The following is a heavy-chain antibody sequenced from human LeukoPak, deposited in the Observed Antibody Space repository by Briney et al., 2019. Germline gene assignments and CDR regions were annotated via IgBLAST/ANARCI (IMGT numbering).Heavy chain of an antibody. J-gene: IGHJ4*02. CDR2: ISYDGSNK. CDR3: AKDPGGSSSCIDY. CDR1: GFTFSSHG. Sequence: GRSLRLSCAASGFTFSSHGMHWVRQAPGKGLEWVAVISYDGSNKYYADSVKGRFTISRDNSKNTLYLQMNSLRAEDTAVYYCAKDPGGSSSCIDYWGQGTLVTVSS. D-gene: IGHD6-13*01. V-gene: IGHV3-30*18.